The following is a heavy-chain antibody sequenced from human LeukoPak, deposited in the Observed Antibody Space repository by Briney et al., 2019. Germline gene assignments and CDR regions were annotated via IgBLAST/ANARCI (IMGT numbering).Heavy chain of an antibody. Sequence: ASVTVSCTASGYTFTGYYMDWVRQAPGPGQEWMGLINPNSSGTNYDQKFQGKVPMTRDRSISTAYMELSMMRSEAQALAFCARDRTGTDDEFDYWGQGTLVSVSS. CDR2: INPNSSGT. D-gene: IGHD1-1*01. CDR1: GYTFTGYY. CDR3: ARDRTGTDDEFDY. J-gene: IGHJ4*02. V-gene: IGHV1-2*02.